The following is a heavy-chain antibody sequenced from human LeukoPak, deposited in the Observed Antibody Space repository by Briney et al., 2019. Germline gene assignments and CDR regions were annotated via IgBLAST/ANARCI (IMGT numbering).Heavy chain of an antibody. CDR3: AREFPEYSSSWYGYFDY. J-gene: IGHJ4*02. CDR2: IYSGGST. CDR1: GFTVSSNY. Sequence: PGGSLRLSCAASGFTVSSNYMSWVRQAPGEGPEWVSVIYSGGSTYYADPVRGRFTISRDNSKNTLYLQMNSLRAEDTAVYYRAREFPEYSSSWYGYFDYWGQGTLVTVSS. V-gene: IGHV3-53*01. D-gene: IGHD6-13*01.